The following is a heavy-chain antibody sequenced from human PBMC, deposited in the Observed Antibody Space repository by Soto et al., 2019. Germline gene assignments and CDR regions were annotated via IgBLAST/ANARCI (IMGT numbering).Heavy chain of an antibody. D-gene: IGHD3-3*02. CDR2: IYYSGST. V-gene: IGHV4-39*01. J-gene: IGHJ5*02. CDR3: ASPKIAFYNWFDP. Sequence: SETLSLTCTVSGGSISSSSYYWGWIRQPPGKGLEWIGSIYYSGSTYYNPSLKSRVNISVDTSKNQFSLKLSSVTAADTAVYYCASPKIAFYNWFDPWGQGTRVTVS. CDR1: GGSISSSSYY.